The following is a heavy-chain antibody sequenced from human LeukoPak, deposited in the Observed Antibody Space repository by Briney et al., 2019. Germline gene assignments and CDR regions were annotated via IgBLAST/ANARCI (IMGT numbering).Heavy chain of an antibody. CDR1: GFTFSSYW. V-gene: IGHV3-7*01. CDR2: IKQDGSEK. J-gene: IGHJ4*02. CDR3: ARVGFFPYSSGWYDY. D-gene: IGHD6-19*01. Sequence: GGSLRLSCAASGFTFSSYWMSWVRQAPGKGLEWVANIKQDGSEKCYVDSVKGRFTISRDNAKNSLYLRMNSLRAEDTAVYYCARVGFFPYSSGWYDYWGQGTLVTVSS.